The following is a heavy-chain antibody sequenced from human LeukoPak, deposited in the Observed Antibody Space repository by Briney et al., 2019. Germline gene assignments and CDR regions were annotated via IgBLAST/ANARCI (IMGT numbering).Heavy chain of an antibody. J-gene: IGHJ4*02. V-gene: IGHV4-30-4*08. D-gene: IGHD3-22*01. Sequence: SETLSLTCTVSGGPISSGDYYWSWIRQPPGKGLEWIGYIYYSGSTYYNPSLKSRVTISVDTSKNQFSLKLSSVTAADTAVYYCARTTHYYDSSGYFTFDYWGQGTLVTVSS. CDR3: ARTTHYYDSSGYFTFDY. CDR1: GGPISSGDYY. CDR2: IYYSGST.